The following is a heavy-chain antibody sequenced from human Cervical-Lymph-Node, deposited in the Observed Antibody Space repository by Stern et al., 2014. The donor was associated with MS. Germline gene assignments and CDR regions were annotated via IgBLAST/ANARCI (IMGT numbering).Heavy chain of an antibody. D-gene: IGHD5-24*01. V-gene: IGHV5-51*01. CDR3: SRHGVGATILDK. CDR1: GYAFSNYW. Sequence: EVQLVESGAEMKKPGESLKISCKGSGYAFSNYWIGWVRQTPGKGLEWMGIIYPGDSNHRYTPSFQGQVPISADRSSNTAFLQWDSLNVSDTAIYYCSRHGVGATILDKWGQGTLLTVSS. CDR2: IYPGDSNH. J-gene: IGHJ4*02.